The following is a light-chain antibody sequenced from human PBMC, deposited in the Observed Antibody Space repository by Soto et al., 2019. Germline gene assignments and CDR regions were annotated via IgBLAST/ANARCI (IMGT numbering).Light chain of an antibody. CDR3: SSYAGSNAYV. CDR1: SSDVGDYNS. J-gene: IGLJ1*01. CDR2: EVR. Sequence: QSVLTQPPSASGSRGRSVTISCTGTSSDVGDYNSVSWYQQYPGKAPKVIIYEVRKRPSGVPDRFSGSKSGNTASLTVSGLQAEDEADYYCSSYAGSNAYVFGTGTKVTVL. V-gene: IGLV2-8*01.